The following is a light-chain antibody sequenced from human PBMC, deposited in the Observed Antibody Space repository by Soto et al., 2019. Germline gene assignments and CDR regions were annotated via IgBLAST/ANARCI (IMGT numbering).Light chain of an antibody. CDR1: QSISIY. J-gene: IGKJ2*01. CDR3: QQSYSTPFT. CDR2: AAS. Sequence: DIQMTQSPSSLSASVRDRVTITCRASQSISIYLNWYQQKPGNAPKLLISAASKLQGGVPSRFSGSGSGTDFTLTISTLQPEDFATYYCQQSYSTPFTFGPGTKLKIK. V-gene: IGKV1-39*01.